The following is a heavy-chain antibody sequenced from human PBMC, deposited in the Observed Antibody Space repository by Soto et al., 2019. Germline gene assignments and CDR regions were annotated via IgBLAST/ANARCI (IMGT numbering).Heavy chain of an antibody. V-gene: IGHV4-38-2*01. Sequence: SETLSLTCDVSGYAISSGFYWAWIRQPPGKRLEWIGNIYHTGTTYYNPSLKSRVTMSVDTSKNQFSLRLSSVTAADTAVFYCARVRTVGMSGSSGDSWGKGTRVTVS. CDR2: IYHTGTT. J-gene: IGHJ5*01. CDR3: ARVRTVGMSGSSGDS. D-gene: IGHD3-10*01. CDR1: GYAISSGFY.